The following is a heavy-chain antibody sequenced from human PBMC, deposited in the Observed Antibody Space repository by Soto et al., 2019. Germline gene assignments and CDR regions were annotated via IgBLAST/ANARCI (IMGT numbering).Heavy chain of an antibody. CDR2: INSDGSST. Sequence: GGSLRLSCAASGFTFSSYWMHWVRQAPGKGLVWVSRINSDGSSTSYADSVKGRFTISRDNAKNTLYLQMNSLRAEDTAVYYCARRVGQLWWYFDYWGQGTLVTVSS. V-gene: IGHV3-74*01. CDR1: GFTFSSYW. D-gene: IGHD5-18*01. CDR3: ARRVGQLWWYFDY. J-gene: IGHJ4*02.